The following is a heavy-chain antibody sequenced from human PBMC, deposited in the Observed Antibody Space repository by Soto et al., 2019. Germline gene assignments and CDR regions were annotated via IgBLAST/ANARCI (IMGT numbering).Heavy chain of an antibody. D-gene: IGHD1-26*01. CDR1: GASVSSDSYF. CDR2: ISYTGDT. Sequence: SETLSLTCTVSGASVSSDSYFWTWIRQPPGKGLAWIAYISYTGDTNYNPPLKSRVTISVDTSTNQVFLTLTSVTPADTAVYYCELIIVGVSVDLWGQGSLVTVS. CDR3: ELIIVGVSVDL. J-gene: IGHJ5*02. V-gene: IGHV4-61*01.